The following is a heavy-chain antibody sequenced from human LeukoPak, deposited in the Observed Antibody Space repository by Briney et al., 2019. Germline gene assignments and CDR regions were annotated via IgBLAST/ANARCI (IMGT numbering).Heavy chain of an antibody. CDR1: GFTLSRYG. CDR2: ISDTGAST. V-gene: IGHV3-23*01. J-gene: IGHJ6*04. Sequence: GGSLRLSCAASGFTLSRYGMTWVRQAPGKGLEWVSTISDTGASTYYADSVKDRFTISRDNAKNSLYLQMNSLRAEDTAVYYCAELGITMIGGVWGKGTTVTISS. CDR3: AELGITMIGGV. D-gene: IGHD3-10*02.